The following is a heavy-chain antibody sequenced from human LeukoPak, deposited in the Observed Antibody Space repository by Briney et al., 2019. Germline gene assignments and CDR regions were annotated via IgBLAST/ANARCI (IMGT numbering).Heavy chain of an antibody. J-gene: IGHJ4*02. D-gene: IGHD1-26*01. Sequence: SETLSLTCSVSGYSITSGYYWGWIRQPPGKGLEWIGSIYHTGNTFYDPSFNSRVTISVDTSKNQFSLSLTSVTAADTAMYYCAAGPWELDFWGQGTLVTVSS. CDR3: AAGPWELDF. CDR1: GYSITSGYY. CDR2: IYHTGNT. V-gene: IGHV4-38-2*02.